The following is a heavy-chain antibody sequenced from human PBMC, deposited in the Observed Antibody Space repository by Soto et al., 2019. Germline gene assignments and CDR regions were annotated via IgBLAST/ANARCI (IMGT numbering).Heavy chain of an antibody. Sequence: QVQLVQSGAEVKKPGASVKVSCKASGYTFTSYDINWVRQATGQGLEWMGWMNPNSGNTGYAQKFQGRVTMTRNTSISTAYKGLSSLKSEDTAVYYCARGRVAAAGQGEGEGLDVWGQGTTVTVSS. D-gene: IGHD6-13*01. V-gene: IGHV1-8*01. CDR2: MNPNSGNT. CDR3: ARGRVAAAGQGEGEGLDV. CDR1: GYTFTSYD. J-gene: IGHJ6*02.